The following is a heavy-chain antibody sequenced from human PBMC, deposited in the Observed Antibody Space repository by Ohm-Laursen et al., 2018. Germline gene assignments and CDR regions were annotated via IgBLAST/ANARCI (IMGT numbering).Heavy chain of an antibody. Sequence: SLRLSCAASGFTFSNYGMNWVRQAPGKGLEWVSSIRDSGGDTYYADSVKGRFTISRDNAKNSLYLQMNSLRAEDTAVYYCARDLAARPYYYYGMDVWGQGTTVTVSS. CDR1: GFTFSNYG. V-gene: IGHV3-21*04. CDR3: ARDLAARPYYYYGMDV. J-gene: IGHJ6*02. CDR2: IRDSGGDT. D-gene: IGHD6-6*01.